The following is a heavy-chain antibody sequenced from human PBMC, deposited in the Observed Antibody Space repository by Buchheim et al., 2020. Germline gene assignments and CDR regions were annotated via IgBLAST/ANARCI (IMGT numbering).Heavy chain of an antibody. Sequence: EVQLLESGGGLVQPGGSLRLSCAASGFTFSSYAMSWVRQAPGKGLEWVSAISGSGGSTYYADSVKGRFTISRDNSKNTLYLQMNSLRAEDTAVYYCAKDLHYDILTGYEWAFDYWGQGTL. CDR1: GFTFSSYA. J-gene: IGHJ4*02. D-gene: IGHD3-9*01. CDR2: ISGSGGST. V-gene: IGHV3-23*01. CDR3: AKDLHYDILTGYEWAFDY.